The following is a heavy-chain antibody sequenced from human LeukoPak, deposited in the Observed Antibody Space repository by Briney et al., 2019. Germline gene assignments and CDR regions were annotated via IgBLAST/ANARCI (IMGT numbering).Heavy chain of an antibody. D-gene: IGHD3-22*01. J-gene: IGHJ4*02. CDR3: ARVRDRSSYFYDLDY. Sequence: SETLSLTCTVSGGSISSYYRSWIRQPPGKGLEWIGCIHYSGSTNYNPSLKSRVTISVDTSKNQFSLKLSSVTAADTAVYYCARVRDRSSYFYDLDYWGQGTLVTVSS. V-gene: IGHV4-59*01. CDR2: IHYSGST. CDR1: GGSISSYY.